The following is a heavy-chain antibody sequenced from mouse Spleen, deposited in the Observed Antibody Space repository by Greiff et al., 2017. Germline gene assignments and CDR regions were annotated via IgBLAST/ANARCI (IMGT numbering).Heavy chain of an antibody. D-gene: IGHD2-4*01. CDR1: GYTFTSYW. CDR2: IDPSDSYT. CDR3: AIDYDDFDY. Sequence: VQLQQPGAELVMPGASVKLSCKASGYTFTSYWMHWVKQRPGQGLEWIGEIDPSDSYTNYNQKFKGKATLTVDKSSSTAYMQLSSLTSEDSAVYDCAIDYDDFDYWGQGTTLTVSS. J-gene: IGHJ2*01. V-gene: IGHV1-69*01.